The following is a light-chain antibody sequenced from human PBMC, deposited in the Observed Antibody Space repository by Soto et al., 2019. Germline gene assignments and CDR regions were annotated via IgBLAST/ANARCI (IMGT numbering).Light chain of an antibody. CDR2: LEGSGSY. V-gene: IGLV4-60*03. J-gene: IGLJ2*01. CDR1: SGHSSYI. Sequence: QPVLTQSSSASASLGSSVKLTCTLSSGHSSYIIAWHQQQPGKAPRYLMKLEGSGSYNKGSGVPDRFSGSCSVAARYLTITNLQSEDEADYYCETWDSHTLLVVFGGGTKVTVL. CDR3: ETWDSHTLLVV.